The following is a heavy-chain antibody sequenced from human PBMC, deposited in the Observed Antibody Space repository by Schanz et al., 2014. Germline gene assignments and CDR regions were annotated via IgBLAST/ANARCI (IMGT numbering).Heavy chain of an antibody. Sequence: QVQLVQSGAEVKKPGSSVKVSCKASGGTFSSYTINWVRQAPGQGLELMGRIVPLLNVTNYTQKFQGRVTMTADKSANTVYMELDSLRSEDTAIYFCGEYGSDSYTDPWGQGTLVSVSS. CDR2: IVPLLNVT. V-gene: IGHV1-69*02. J-gene: IGHJ5*01. CDR1: GGTFSSYT. CDR3: GEYGSDSYTDP. D-gene: IGHD3-10*01.